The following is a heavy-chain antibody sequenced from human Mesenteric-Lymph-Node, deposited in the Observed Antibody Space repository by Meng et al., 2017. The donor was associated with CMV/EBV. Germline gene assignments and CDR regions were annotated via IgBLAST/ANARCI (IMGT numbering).Heavy chain of an antibody. CDR2: IYYSGST. J-gene: IGHJ4*02. D-gene: IGHD3-22*01. CDR3: ARSDRSGYSLDH. Sequence: SETLSLTCTVSGDSISRYYWNWIRQPPGKGLEWIAYIYYSGSTDYNPSLKSRATISVDTSKKQFSLKLSSVTAADTAVYYCARSDRSGYSLDHWGQGTLVTVSS. CDR1: GDSISRYY. V-gene: IGHV4-59*01.